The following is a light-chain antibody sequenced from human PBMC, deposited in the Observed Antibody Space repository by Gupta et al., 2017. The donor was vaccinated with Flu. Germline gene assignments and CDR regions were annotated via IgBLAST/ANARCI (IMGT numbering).Light chain of an antibody. CDR1: QSVSSN. Sequence: EIVMTQSPATLSVSPGERATLSCRASQSVSSNLAWYHQKPGQAPRLLIYGASTRSTGIPARMSGSRSARAFTLINISLQSPDFVVSYCYQENNWPSTFGQGTKVEIK. CDR2: GAS. CDR3: YQENNWPST. V-gene: IGKV3-15*01. J-gene: IGKJ2*02.